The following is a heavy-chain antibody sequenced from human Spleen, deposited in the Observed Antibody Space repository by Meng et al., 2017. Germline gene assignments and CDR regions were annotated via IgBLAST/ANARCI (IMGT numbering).Heavy chain of an antibody. V-gene: IGHV1-69*05. D-gene: IGHD3-10*01. J-gene: IGHJ5*02. CDR2: IIPIFGTA. CDR3: ARAAIWFGELYHGHWFDP. Sequence: SVKVSCKALGGIFRNYVIGWVRQAPGQGLEWMGGIIPIFGTANYAQKFQGRVTITTDESTSTAYMELSSLRYEDTAVYYCARAAIWFGELYHGHWFDPWGQGTLVTVSS. CDR1: GGIFRNYV.